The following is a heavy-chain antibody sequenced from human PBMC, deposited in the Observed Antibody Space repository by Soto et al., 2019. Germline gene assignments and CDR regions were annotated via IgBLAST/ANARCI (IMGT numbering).Heavy chain of an antibody. J-gene: IGHJ4*02. V-gene: IGHV1-18*01. CDR2: ISAYNGNT. Sequence: GASVKVSWQASGFTFSSSGIRWGRQAPGKRLEWMGWISAYNGNTNYAQKLQGRVTMTTDTSTSTAYMELRSLRSDDTAVYYCARFGGLPTYYDYVWGDFDYWGQGTLVTVSS. CDR1: GFTFSSSG. D-gene: IGHD3-16*01. CDR3: ARFGGLPTYYDYVWGDFDY.